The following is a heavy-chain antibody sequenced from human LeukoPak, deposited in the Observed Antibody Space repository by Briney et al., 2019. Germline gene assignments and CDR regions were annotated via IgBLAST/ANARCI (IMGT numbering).Heavy chain of an antibody. D-gene: IGHD3-22*01. V-gene: IGHV3-21*01. J-gene: IGHJ4*02. Sequence: GGSLRLSCAASGFTFSSYSMNWVRQAPGKGLEWVSSISSSSSYIYYADSVKGRFTISRDTSKNTLYLQMNSLRSEDTAVYYCAKGRYHDSGGYPIDYWGQGTLVTVSS. CDR2: ISSSSSYI. CDR3: AKGRYHDSGGYPIDY. CDR1: GFTFSSYS.